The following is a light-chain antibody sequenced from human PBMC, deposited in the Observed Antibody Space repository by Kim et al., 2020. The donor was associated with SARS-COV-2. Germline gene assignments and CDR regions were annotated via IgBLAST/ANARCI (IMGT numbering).Light chain of an antibody. CDR3: NSRDSNDNVV. V-gene: IGLV3-19*01. J-gene: IGLJ2*01. CDR1: SLRSYS. Sequence: ALGQTVRITWQGDSLRSYSATWYQQKPGQAPILVIYGKSNRPSGIPDRFSGSSSGNTASLTITGTQAGDEADYYCNSRDSNDNVVFGGGTQLTVL. CDR2: GKS.